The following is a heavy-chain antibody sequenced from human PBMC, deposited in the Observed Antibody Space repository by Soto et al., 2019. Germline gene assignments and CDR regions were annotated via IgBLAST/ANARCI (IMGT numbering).Heavy chain of an antibody. CDR3: ATHDGDYAFDI. D-gene: IGHD4-17*01. V-gene: IGHV4-4*02. CDR2: IYHSGST. Sequence: QVQLQESGPGLVKPSGTLSLTCAVSSGSISSSNWWSWVRQPPGKGLEWIGEIYHSGSTNYNPSLMSRVTISVDKAKNQFSLKLSSVTAADTAVYYCATHDGDYAFDIWGQGTMVTVSS. CDR1: SGSISSSNW. J-gene: IGHJ3*02.